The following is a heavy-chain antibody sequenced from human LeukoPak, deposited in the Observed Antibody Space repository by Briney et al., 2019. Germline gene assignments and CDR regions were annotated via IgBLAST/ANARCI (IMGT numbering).Heavy chain of an antibody. J-gene: IGHJ4*02. Sequence: SETLSLTCTVSGASITIFYYNWIRQSAGKGLEWIGRIHTNGGTDYRPSLNTRVTMSVDTSKKQISLKLTSVTAAATAVYFCSRGGGYGDYWGQGILVTVSS. D-gene: IGHD5-12*01. V-gene: IGHV4-4*07. CDR3: SRGGGYGDY. CDR1: GASITIFY. CDR2: IHTNGGT.